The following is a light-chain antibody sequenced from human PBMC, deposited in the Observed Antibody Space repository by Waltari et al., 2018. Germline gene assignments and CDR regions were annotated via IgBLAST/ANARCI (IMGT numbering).Light chain of an antibody. CDR3: QQRNSWV. CDR1: QIFNNNF. V-gene: IGKV3-11*01. Sequence: EIVLTQSPDILSLSPGERATLSCRASQIFNNNFLAWYQQKPGQAPRLLIYDASNRATGVPARFSGSGSGTDLTLTISSLEPEDFAVYYCQQRNSWVFGQGTRLEIK. CDR2: DAS. J-gene: IGKJ2*01.